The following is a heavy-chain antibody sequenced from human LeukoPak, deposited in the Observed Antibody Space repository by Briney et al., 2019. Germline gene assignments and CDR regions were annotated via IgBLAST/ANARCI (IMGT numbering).Heavy chain of an antibody. V-gene: IGHV1-3*01. D-gene: IGHD3-10*01. CDR3: ARDRKAYYGSGDY. Sequence: ASVKVSCKASGYTFTSYAMNWVRQAPGQRLEWMGWINAGNGNTKYSQKFQGRVTITRDTSASTAYMELSSLRSEDTAVYYCARDRKAYYGSGDYWGQGTLVTVSS. CDR2: INAGNGNT. CDR1: GYTFTSYA. J-gene: IGHJ4*02.